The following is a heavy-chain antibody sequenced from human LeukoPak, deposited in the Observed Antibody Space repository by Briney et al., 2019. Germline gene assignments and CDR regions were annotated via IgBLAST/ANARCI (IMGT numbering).Heavy chain of an antibody. V-gene: IGHV4-30-4*08. CDR2: IYYSGST. Sequence: SETLSLTCTVPGGSISSGDYYWSWIRQPPGKGLEWIGYIYYSGSTYYNPSPKSRVTISVDTSKNQFSLKLSSVTAADTAVYYCARGAFDCSSTSCYLYYYYMDVWGKGTTVTVSS. CDR1: GGSISSGDYY. CDR3: ARGAFDCSSTSCYLYYYYMDV. D-gene: IGHD2-2*01. J-gene: IGHJ6*03.